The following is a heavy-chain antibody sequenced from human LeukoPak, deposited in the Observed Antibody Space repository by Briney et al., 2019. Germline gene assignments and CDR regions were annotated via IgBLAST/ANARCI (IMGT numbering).Heavy chain of an antibody. D-gene: IGHD3-10*01. CDR1: GYTFTSYG. CDR2: ISTYNGNT. CDR3: ARDLHRVVVRGVPHYYNYMDV. J-gene: IGHJ6*03. Sequence: ASVKVSCKASGYTFTSYGISWVRQAPGQGLEWMGWISTYNGNTNYAQKLRGRVTMTTDTSTSTAYMELRSLRSDDTAVYYCARDLHRVVVRGVPHYYNYMDVWGKGTTVTISS. V-gene: IGHV1-18*01.